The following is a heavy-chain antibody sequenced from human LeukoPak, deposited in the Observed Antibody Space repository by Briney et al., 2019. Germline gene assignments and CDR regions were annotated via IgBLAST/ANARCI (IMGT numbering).Heavy chain of an antibody. J-gene: IGHJ3*02. V-gene: IGHV1-69*13. CDR3: ARDDCSGGSCYPLGAFDT. D-gene: IGHD2-15*01. CDR1: GGTFSSYA. CDR2: IIPIFGTA. Sequence: SVKVSCKASGGTFSSYAISWVRQAPGQGLEWMGGIIPIFGTANYAQKFQGRVTITADESTSTAYMELSSLRSEDTAVYYCARDDCSGGSCYPLGAFDTWGQGTMVTVSS.